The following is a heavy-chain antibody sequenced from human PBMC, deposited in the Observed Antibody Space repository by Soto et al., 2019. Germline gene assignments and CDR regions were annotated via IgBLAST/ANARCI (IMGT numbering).Heavy chain of an antibody. CDR2: IFYSGGT. CDR1: GGSILDSTYY. V-gene: IGHV4-39*01. J-gene: IGHJ5*02. Sequence: QLLLQESGPGLVKPSETLSLTCTVSGGSILDSTYYWAWIRQSPGKGLEWIGTIFYSGGTFYTQALKSRVTMSVDTANNQFSLKLSSVTAADTAVYYCARQASGYSYGWFEPWGQGTLVTVSS. CDR3: ARQASGYSYGWFEP. D-gene: IGHD3-22*01.